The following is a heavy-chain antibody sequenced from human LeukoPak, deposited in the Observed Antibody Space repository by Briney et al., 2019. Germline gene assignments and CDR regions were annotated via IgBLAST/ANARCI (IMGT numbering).Heavy chain of an antibody. D-gene: IGHD3-16*01. CDR2: IYYTGST. CDR1: GFTFSSYA. Sequence: GSLRLSCAASGFTFSSYAMSWIRQSPGKRPEWIGGIYYTGSTDYNPSLKSRVIISLDMSKNEFSLKLMSVTAADTAIYFCARVERILFGGVMVNIFDHWGQGTLVTVSS. CDR3: ARVERILFGGVMVNIFDH. J-gene: IGHJ4*02. V-gene: IGHV4-59*01.